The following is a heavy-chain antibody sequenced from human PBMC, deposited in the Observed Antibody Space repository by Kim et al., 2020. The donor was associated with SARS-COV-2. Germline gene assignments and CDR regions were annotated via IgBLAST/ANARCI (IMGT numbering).Heavy chain of an antibody. J-gene: IGHJ4*02. V-gene: IGHV4-31*03. CDR2: IYYSGST. CDR1: GGSISSGGYY. CDR3: ARTLIGDKRTTAH. Sequence: SETLSLTCTVSGGSISSGGYYWSWIRQHPGKGLEWIGYIYYSGSTYYNPSLKSRVTISVDTSKNQFSLKLSSVTAADTAVYYCARTLIGDKRTTAHWGQGTLVTVSS. D-gene: IGHD4-17*01.